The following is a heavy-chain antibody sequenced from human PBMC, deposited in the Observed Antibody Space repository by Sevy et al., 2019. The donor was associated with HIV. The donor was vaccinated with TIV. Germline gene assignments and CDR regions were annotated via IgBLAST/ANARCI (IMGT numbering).Heavy chain of an antibody. CDR1: GGSITSHY. V-gene: IGHV4-59*08. Sequence: SETLSLTCTVSGGSITSHYWNWIRQPPGKGLEWIEDIYYNGHTNYNPSLKSRVTLSIDTSKNQFSLRLIYVTAADTAMYDCAGENAWSRGYSWGQGTLVTVSS. CDR3: AGENAWSRGYS. D-gene: IGHD6-19*01. CDR2: IYYNGHT. J-gene: IGHJ4*02.